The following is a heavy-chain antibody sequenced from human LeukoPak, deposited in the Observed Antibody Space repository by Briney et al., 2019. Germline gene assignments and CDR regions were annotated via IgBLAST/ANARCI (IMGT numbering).Heavy chain of an antibody. CDR1: GGSISSSSYY. V-gene: IGHV4-39*07. Sequence: SETLSLTCTVSGGSISSSSYYWGWIRQPPGKGLEWIGSIYYSGSTYYNPSLKSRVTISVDTSKNQFSLKLSSVTAADTAVYYCARGTANWFDPWGQGTLVTVSS. CDR3: ARGTANWFDP. CDR2: IYYSGST. D-gene: IGHD3-10*01. J-gene: IGHJ5*02.